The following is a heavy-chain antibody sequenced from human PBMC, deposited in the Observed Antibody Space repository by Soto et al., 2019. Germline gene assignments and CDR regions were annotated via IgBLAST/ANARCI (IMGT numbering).Heavy chain of an antibody. V-gene: IGHV5-51*01. CDR1: GYSFTSYW. CDR2: IYPGDSDT. J-gene: IGHJ4*02. Sequence: RGESLKISCKGSGYSFTSYWIGWVRQMPGKGLEWMGIIYPGDSDTRYSPSFQGQVTISADKSISTAYLQWSSLKASDTAMYYCARHSVNSGYGYFDYWDQGTLVTVSS. D-gene: IGHD5-12*01. CDR3: ARHSVNSGYGYFDY.